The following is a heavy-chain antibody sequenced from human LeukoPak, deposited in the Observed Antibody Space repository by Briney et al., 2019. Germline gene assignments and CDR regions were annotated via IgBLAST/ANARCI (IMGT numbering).Heavy chain of an antibody. J-gene: IGHJ3*02. CDR1: GGSISSYY. CDR3: ARGLTAGAQAAAFDI. D-gene: IGHD6-25*01. Sequence: MSSETLSLTCTVSGGSISSYYWSWIRQPPGKGLEWIGFIYYSGSTNYSPSLKSRVTISVGTSKNQFSLKLSSVTAADTAVYYCARGLTAGAQAAAFDIWGQGTMVTVSS. CDR2: IYYSGST. V-gene: IGHV4-59*12.